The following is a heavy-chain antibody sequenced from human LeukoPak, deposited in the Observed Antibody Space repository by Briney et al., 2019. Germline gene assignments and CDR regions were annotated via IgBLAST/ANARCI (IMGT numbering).Heavy chain of an antibody. J-gene: IGHJ4*02. CDR2: ISYDGSNT. CDR3: ARFDGYNPDC. CDR1: GFAFNSYV. Sequence: GGSLRLSCAASGFAFNSYVMHWVRQAPGKGLEWVAVISYDGSNTYYADSVKGRFTISRDNSKNTLHLQMNSLRAEDTAVYYCARFDGYNPDCWGQGALVTVSS. D-gene: IGHD6-25*01. V-gene: IGHV3-30*03.